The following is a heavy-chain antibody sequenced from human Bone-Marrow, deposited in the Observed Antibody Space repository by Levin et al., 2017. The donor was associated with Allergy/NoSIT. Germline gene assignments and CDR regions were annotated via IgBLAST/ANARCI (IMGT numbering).Heavy chain of an antibody. CDR3: AGSAASGLYV. Sequence: ASVKVSCKASEDTFSGHYMHWVRQAPDQGLQWMGWINPHSGDTYYSQIFQDRVTMTWDTSLNTAYMELSRLKSGDTAIYFCAGSAASGLYVWGQGSVVSVS. CDR1: EDTFSGHY. J-gene: IGHJ4*02. V-gene: IGHV1-2*02. D-gene: IGHD6-19*01. CDR2: INPHSGDT.